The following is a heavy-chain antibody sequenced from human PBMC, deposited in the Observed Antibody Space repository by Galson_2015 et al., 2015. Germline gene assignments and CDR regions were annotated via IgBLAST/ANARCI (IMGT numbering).Heavy chain of an antibody. CDR2: INPSGGST. V-gene: IGHV1-46*01. J-gene: IGHJ4*02. Sequence: SVKVSCKASGYTFTSYYMHWVRQAPGQGLEWMGIINPSGGSTSYAQKFQGRVTMTRDTSTSTVYMELSSLRSEDTAVYYCARSIVVVPAAATNIDYWGQGTLVTVSS. D-gene: IGHD2-2*01. CDR1: GYTFTSYY. CDR3: ARSIVVVPAAATNIDY.